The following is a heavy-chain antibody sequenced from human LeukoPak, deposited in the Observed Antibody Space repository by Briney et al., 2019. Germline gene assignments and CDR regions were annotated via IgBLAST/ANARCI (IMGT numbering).Heavy chain of an antibody. CDR3: ARIYSGYDYYYYYYMDV. J-gene: IGHJ6*03. CDR2: ISSSSSTI. CDR1: GFTFSDYY. V-gene: IGHV3-11*04. D-gene: IGHD5-12*01. Sequence: GGSLRLSCAASGFTFSDYYMSWIRQAPGKGLEWVSYISSSSSTIYYADSVKGRFTISRDNAKNSLYLQMNSLRAEDTAVYYCARIYSGYDYYYYYYMDVWGKGTTVTVSS.